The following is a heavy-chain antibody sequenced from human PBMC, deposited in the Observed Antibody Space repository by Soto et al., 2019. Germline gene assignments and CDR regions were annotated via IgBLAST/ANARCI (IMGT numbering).Heavy chain of an antibody. D-gene: IGHD4-4*01. Sequence: EEQVVESGGGLVQPGGPLRLSCAASGFIFIGHWMHWVRQGPGKGLDWVSGINNAGGATFYADSVKGRFTISRDKSNNMVYLQMNSLGAEDSAVYYCGTVFDLWGHGTQVTVSS. CDR1: GFIFIGHW. V-gene: IGHV3-74*01. J-gene: IGHJ5*02. CDR2: INNAGGAT. CDR3: GTVFDL.